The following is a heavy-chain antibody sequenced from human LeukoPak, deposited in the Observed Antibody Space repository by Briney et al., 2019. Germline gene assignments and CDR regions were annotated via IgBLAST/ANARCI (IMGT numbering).Heavy chain of an antibody. D-gene: IGHD3-22*01. Sequence: SETLSLTCAVYGGSFSGYYWSWIRQPPGKGLEWIGEINHSGSANYNPSLKSRVTISVDTSKNQFSLKLSSVTAADTAVYYCARGRDYYDSSDAFDIWGQGTMVTVSS. CDR1: GGSFSGYY. V-gene: IGHV4-34*01. CDR2: INHSGSA. CDR3: ARGRDYYDSSDAFDI. J-gene: IGHJ3*02.